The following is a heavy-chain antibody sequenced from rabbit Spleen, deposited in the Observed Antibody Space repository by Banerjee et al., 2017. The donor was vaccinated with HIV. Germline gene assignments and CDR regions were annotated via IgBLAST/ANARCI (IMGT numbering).Heavy chain of an antibody. J-gene: IGHJ4*01. CDR3: ARDAAGREDFNL. CDR1: GLDLGSSYW. Sequence: QSLEESGGDLVKPGASLTLTCAASGLDLGSSYWICWVRQAPGKGLEWIACIDVIGSGRTHYASWAKGRFTVSKTSSTTVTLKMTSLTAADTATFFCARDAAGREDFNLWGPGTLVTVS. D-gene: IGHD4-2*01. V-gene: IGHV1S40*01. CDR2: IDVIGSGRT.